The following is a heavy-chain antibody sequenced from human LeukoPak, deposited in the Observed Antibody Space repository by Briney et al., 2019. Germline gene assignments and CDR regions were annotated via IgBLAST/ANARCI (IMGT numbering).Heavy chain of an antibody. CDR3: ARDVVAVATPPDY. V-gene: IGHV3-9*01. J-gene: IGHJ4*02. CDR1: GFTFDDYA. Sequence: GGSLRLSCAASGFTFDDYAMHWVRQAPAKGLEWVSGISWNSGSIVYADSVKGRFTISRDNAKNSLYLQMNSLRAEDTAVYYCARDVVAVATPPDYWGQGTLVTVSS. D-gene: IGHD6-19*01. CDR2: ISWNSGSI.